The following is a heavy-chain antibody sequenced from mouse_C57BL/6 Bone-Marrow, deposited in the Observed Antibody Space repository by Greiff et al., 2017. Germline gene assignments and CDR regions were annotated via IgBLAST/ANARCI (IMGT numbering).Heavy chain of an antibody. CDR3: SSFDGNYFDF. J-gene: IGHJ2*01. Sequence: VQLKESGAELVRPGASVKSSCTASGFNIKDDYIHWVKQRPEQGLEWIGWIDPEIGDTEYASKFQGKATITSDTSSNTAYLQLSSLTSEDTAVYYCSSFDGNYFDFWGQGTPLTVAS. CDR2: IDPEIGDT. D-gene: IGHD2-3*01. CDR1: GFNIKDDY. V-gene: IGHV14-4*01.